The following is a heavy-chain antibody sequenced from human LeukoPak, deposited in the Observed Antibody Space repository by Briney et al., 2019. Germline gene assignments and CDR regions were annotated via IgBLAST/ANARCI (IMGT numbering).Heavy chain of an antibody. V-gene: IGHV3-21*01. Sequence: GGSLRLSCAASGFTFSSFSMNWVRQAPGKGLEWVSSITSSGFIYYADSLKGRFTISRDSAENSLYLQMNSLSAEDTAVYYCARGGLTITMVGVDFIRNFDRWGQGTLVTVSS. CDR1: GFTFSSFS. CDR2: ITSSGFI. J-gene: IGHJ4*02. CDR3: ARGGLTITMVGVDFIRNFDR. D-gene: IGHD3-3*01.